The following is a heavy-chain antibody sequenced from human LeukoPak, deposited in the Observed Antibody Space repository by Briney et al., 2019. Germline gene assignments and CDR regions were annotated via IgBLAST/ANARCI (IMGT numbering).Heavy chain of an antibody. D-gene: IGHD3-10*01. CDR3: MRDYMGWFDP. CDR2: ISLDGSTE. J-gene: IGHJ5*02. V-gene: IGHV3-30-3*01. Sequence: GGSLRLSCVASGFSLSNFQMYWVRQAPGKGLEWVSIISLDGSTEFYADSVKGRFTISRDTASNTMHLEMSNLRIEDTAVYYCMRDYMGWFDPWGQGSLVTVSS. CDR1: GFSLSNFQ.